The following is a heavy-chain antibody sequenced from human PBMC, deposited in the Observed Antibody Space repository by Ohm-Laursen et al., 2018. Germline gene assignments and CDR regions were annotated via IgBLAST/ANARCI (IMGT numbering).Heavy chain of an antibody. Sequence: TLSLTCTVSGGSISRYFWNWIRQPAGKGLEWIGRIYTSGSTNYNPSLKSLVTMSVDTSKNQFSLKLSSVTAADTAVYYCARDSPMKGTADYWGQGTLVTVSS. CDR1: GGSISRYF. V-gene: IGHV4-4*07. J-gene: IGHJ4*02. CDR3: ARDSPMKGTADY. CDR2: IYTSGST. D-gene: IGHD3-22*01.